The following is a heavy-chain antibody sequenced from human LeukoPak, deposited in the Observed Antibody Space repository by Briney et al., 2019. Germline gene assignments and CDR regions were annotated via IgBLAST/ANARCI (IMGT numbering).Heavy chain of an antibody. D-gene: IGHD1-26*01. CDR3: ATRQEVGATTPWFDP. J-gene: IGHJ5*02. CDR1: GGSISSYY. V-gene: IGHV4-4*08. CDR2: IYTSGST. Sequence: SETLSLTCTVSGGSISSYYWSWLRQPPGRGLEWIGYIYTSGSTNYNPSLKSRVTMSVDTSKNQFSLKLSSVTAADTAVYYCATRQEVGATTPWFDPWGQGTLVTVSS.